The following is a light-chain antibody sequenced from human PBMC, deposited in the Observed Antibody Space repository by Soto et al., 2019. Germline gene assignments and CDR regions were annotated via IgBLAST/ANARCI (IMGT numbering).Light chain of an antibody. J-gene: IGLJ1*01. CDR1: SSDVGGYNY. V-gene: IGLV2-14*01. CDR3: SSYTCSSTLLYV. Sequence: QSALTQPASVSGSPGQSITISCTGTSSDVGGYNYVSWYQQHPGKAPNLMIYDVSNRPSGVSNLFSGSKSGNTASLTISGLQAEDEADYYCSSYTCSSTLLYVFGTGPKLTVL. CDR2: DVS.